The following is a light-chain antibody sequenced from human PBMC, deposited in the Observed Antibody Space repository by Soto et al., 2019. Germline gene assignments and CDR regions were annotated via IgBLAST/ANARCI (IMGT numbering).Light chain of an antibody. Sequence: TQSPSTLSVSPGERATLSCRASQSVSTNLAWYQQNPGQAPRLLIYGASTRATGIPARFSASGSGTDFTLTISGLEPEDFAVYYCQQRGVWPLTFGGGTKVDIK. CDR3: QQRGVWPLT. CDR2: GAS. CDR1: QSVSTN. V-gene: IGKV3-11*01. J-gene: IGKJ4*01.